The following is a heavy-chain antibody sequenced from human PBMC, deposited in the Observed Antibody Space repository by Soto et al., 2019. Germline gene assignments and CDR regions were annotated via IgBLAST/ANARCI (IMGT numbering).Heavy chain of an antibody. Sequence: EVHLVESGGGLVKPGGSLRLSCAVSGFTFSSCTMNWVRQAPGKGLEWVSSISPSTSHIYYADSVKGRFTISRDNAKNSLSLQMNSLRAEDTAVYYCSGCSGGACHQNYGMDVWGPGTTVTVSS. J-gene: IGHJ6*02. V-gene: IGHV3-21*01. D-gene: IGHD2-15*01. CDR2: ISPSTSHI. CDR1: GFTFSSCT. CDR3: SGCSGGACHQNYGMDV.